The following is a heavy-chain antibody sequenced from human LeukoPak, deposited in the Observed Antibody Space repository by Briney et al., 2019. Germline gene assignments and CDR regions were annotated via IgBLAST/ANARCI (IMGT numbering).Heavy chain of an antibody. Sequence: NPSQTLSLTCTVSGDSVSNVSYYWAWIRQPPGKGLEWIAIVYYSGSTYYNPSLKSRVAISVDTSKHQFSLTLRSVTAADTGVYFCASLVRGGSFYYYMDVWGRGTSVTVSS. CDR2: VYYSGST. J-gene: IGHJ6*03. D-gene: IGHD3-10*01. V-gene: IGHV4-39*01. CDR3: ASLVRGGSFYYYMDV. CDR1: GDSVSNVSYY.